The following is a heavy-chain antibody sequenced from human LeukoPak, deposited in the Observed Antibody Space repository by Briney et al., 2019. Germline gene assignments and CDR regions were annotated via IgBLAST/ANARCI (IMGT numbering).Heavy chain of an antibody. V-gene: IGHV1-18*01. CDR1: GYTITTYA. CDR3: ARDGYSSSWHFDY. D-gene: IGHD6-13*01. Sequence: ASVKVSCKASGYTITTYAMNWVRQAPGQGLEWMGWISGYNGNTNYAQKLQGRATMTTDTSTSTAYMDLRGLRSDDTAVYYCARDGYSSSWHFDYWGQGTLVTVSS. J-gene: IGHJ4*02. CDR2: ISGYNGNT.